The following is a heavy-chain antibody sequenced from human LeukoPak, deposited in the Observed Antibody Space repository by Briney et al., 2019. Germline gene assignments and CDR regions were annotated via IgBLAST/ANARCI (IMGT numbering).Heavy chain of an antibody. CDR3: ARGYSYGYGPYYFDY. V-gene: IGHV3-30-3*01. J-gene: IGHJ4*02. CDR1: GFSFSSYA. CDR2: ISYDGSNK. Sequence: GRSLRLSCAASGFSFSSYAMHWVRQAPGKGLEWVALISYDGSNKYYADSVKGRFTISRDNAKNTLYLQMNSLRAEDTAVYYCARGYSYGYGPYYFDYWGQGTLVTVSS. D-gene: IGHD5-18*01.